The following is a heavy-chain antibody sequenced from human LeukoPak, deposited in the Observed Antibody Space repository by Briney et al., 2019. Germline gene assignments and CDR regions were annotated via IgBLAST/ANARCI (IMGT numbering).Heavy chain of an antibody. Sequence: SETLSLTCTVSGGSISSYYWSWIRQPPGKGLEWIGYIYYSGSTNYNPSLKSRVTISVGTSKNQFSLKLSSVTAADTAVYYCAGEPYRATDYYYYGMDVWGQGTTVTVSS. V-gene: IGHV4-59*01. CDR1: GGSISSYY. J-gene: IGHJ6*02. D-gene: IGHD4-11*01. CDR3: AGEPYRATDYYYYGMDV. CDR2: IYYSGST.